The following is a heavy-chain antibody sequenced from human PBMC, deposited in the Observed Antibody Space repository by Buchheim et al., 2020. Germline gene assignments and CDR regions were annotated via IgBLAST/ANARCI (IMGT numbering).Heavy chain of an antibody. CDR3: AKSGYGMDV. CDR2: ISYDGSNK. D-gene: IGHD3-10*01. J-gene: IGHJ6*02. Sequence: QVQLVESGGGVVQPGRSLRLSCAASGFTFSSYGMHWVRQAPGKGLEWVAVISYDGSNKYYADSVKGRFTISRDNSKNTLYLQMNSLRAEDTAVYYCAKSGYGMDVCGQGTT. V-gene: IGHV3-30*18. CDR1: GFTFSSYG.